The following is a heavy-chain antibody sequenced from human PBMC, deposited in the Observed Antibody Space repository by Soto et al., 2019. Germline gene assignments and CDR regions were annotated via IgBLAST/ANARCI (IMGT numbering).Heavy chain of an antibody. CDR1: GFSFSSYW. Sequence: PGGSLRLSCVASGFSFSSYWIHWVRQAPGKGLVWVSRINSDGSGTSYADSVKGRFTISRDNAKNTLYLQMNSLRAEDTAVYYCVRYYDSSGYHDFWGQGTLVTVSS. CDR3: VRYYDSSGYHDF. D-gene: IGHD3-22*01. J-gene: IGHJ4*02. V-gene: IGHV3-74*01. CDR2: INSDGSGT.